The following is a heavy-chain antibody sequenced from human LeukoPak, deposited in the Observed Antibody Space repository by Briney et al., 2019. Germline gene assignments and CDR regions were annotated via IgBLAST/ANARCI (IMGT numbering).Heavy chain of an antibody. D-gene: IGHD4-11*01. V-gene: IGHV3-48*04. CDR1: GFTFSNYI. Sequence: GGSLRLSCAASGFTFSNYIMNWVRQAPGKGLEWVSYISSDSRTIYYADSVKGRFTISRDNAKNSLYLQMNSLRAEDTAVYYCARDLGTVTTNTYDYWGQGTLVTVSS. CDR2: ISSDSRTI. CDR3: ARDLGTVTTNTYDY. J-gene: IGHJ4*02.